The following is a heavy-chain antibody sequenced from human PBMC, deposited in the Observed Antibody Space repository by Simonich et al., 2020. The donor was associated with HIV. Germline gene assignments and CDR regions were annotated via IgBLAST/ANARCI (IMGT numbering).Heavy chain of an antibody. CDR1: GFTFSSYA. V-gene: IGHV3-30*07. CDR3: ASGGSISSVWADDY. CDR2: ISYDGSNK. J-gene: IGHJ4*02. Sequence: QVQLVESGGGVVQPGRSLRLSCAASGFTFSSYAMHWVRQAPGKGLEWVAVISYDGSNKYYADSVKGRLTIPRDNSKHTLYLQMNSLRAEDTAVYYCASGGSISSVWADDYWGQGTLVTVSS. D-gene: IGHD3-16*01.